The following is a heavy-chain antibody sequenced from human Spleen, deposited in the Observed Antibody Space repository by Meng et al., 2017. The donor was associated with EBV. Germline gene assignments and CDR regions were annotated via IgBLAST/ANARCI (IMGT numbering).Heavy chain of an antibody. J-gene: IGHJ5*02. Sequence: QVQLQEWGPGRGTPSQTLSLPRAVSGGSISSGDYYWSWLRQPPATGLEWIGYIFFGGSTNYHPSLKSRVTMSVDTSKNQFSLKLSSVTAADTAVYYCASRLYSSSRVNWFDPWGQGALVTVSS. CDR1: GGSISSGDYY. D-gene: IGHD6-13*01. V-gene: IGHV4-30-4*01. CDR3: ASRLYSSSRVNWFDP. CDR2: IFFGGST.